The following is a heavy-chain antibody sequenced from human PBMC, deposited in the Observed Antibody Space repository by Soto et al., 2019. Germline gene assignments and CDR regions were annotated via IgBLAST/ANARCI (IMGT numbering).Heavy chain of an antibody. CDR2: IYSGGSS. J-gene: IGHJ4*02. V-gene: IGHV3-66*01. Sequence: GGYLRLSCAASGFTVSSNYMSWVRQAPGKGLEWVSVIYSGGSSYYEDSVKGRFTISSHNSKNTLYLQMNRLRAEDTAVYYCARVVGEGSGRYYFDYWGQGTLGTVSS. CDR3: ARVVGEGSGRYYFDY. D-gene: IGHD3-10*01. CDR1: GFTVSSNY.